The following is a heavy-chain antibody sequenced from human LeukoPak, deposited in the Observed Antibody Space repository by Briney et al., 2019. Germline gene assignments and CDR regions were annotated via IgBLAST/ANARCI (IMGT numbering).Heavy chain of an antibody. CDR2: ITTSSSYI. CDR1: GFTLSRYS. Sequence: PRGSLRLSCAASGFTLSRYSLNWVRQAPGKGLEWVSSITTSSSYIYYADSVKGRFTISRDNAKNSLYLQMNSLRAEDTAVYYCASPKLIDYWGQGTLVTVSS. J-gene: IGHJ4*02. V-gene: IGHV3-21*04. CDR3: ASPKLIDY. D-gene: IGHD3-16*01.